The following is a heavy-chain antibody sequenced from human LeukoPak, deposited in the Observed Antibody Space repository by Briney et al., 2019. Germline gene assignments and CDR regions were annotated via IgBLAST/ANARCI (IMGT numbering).Heavy chain of an antibody. CDR3: ARDTSGYDHLIGLYYYYGMDV. D-gene: IGHD5-12*01. Sequence: PSETLSLTCTVSGGSISSSYSYWGWIRQPPGKGLEWIGNIYYSGSTYYSPSLTSRVTVSVDTSENQFSLQLNSVTPEDTAVYYCARDTSGYDHLIGLYYYYGMDVWGQGTTVTVSS. CDR1: GGSISSSYSY. J-gene: IGHJ6*02. CDR2: IYYSGST. V-gene: IGHV4-39*07.